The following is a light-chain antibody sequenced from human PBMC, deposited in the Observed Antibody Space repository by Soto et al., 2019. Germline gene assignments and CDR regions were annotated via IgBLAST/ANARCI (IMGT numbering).Light chain of an antibody. CDR2: ENN. CDR3: GTWDSSLSAGRYV. J-gene: IGLJ1*01. V-gene: IGLV1-51*02. Sequence: QSALTQPPSVSAAPGQKVTISCSGSSSNIGNNYVSWYQQLPGTAPKLLIYENNKRPSGIPDRFSGSKSGTSATLGITGLQTGDEADYYCGTWDSSLSAGRYVFGTGTKVTVL. CDR1: SSNIGNNY.